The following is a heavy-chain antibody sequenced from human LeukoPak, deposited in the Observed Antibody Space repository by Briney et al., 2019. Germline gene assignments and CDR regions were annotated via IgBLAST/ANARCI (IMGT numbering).Heavy chain of an antibody. D-gene: IGHD3-10*01. CDR1: GFTFSIYW. V-gene: IGHV3-7*01. Sequence: PGGSLRLSCAASGFTFSIYWMSWVRQAPGKGLEWVANIKQDGSEKYYVDSVKGRFTISRDNAKNSLYLQMNSLRAEDTAVYYCARDRFRRVRGDCYMDVWGKGTTVTVSS. CDR2: IKQDGSEK. J-gene: IGHJ6*03. CDR3: ARDRFRRVRGDCYMDV.